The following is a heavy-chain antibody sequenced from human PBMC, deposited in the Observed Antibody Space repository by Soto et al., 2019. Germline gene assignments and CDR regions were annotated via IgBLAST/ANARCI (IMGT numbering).Heavy chain of an antibody. D-gene: IGHD3-22*01. CDR2: IYYSGST. V-gene: IGHV4-59*01. J-gene: IGHJ4*02. CDR1: GGSISSYY. Sequence: SETLSLTCTVSGGSISSYYWSWIRQPPGKGLECIGNIYYSGSTNYNPSLKNRVTISLDPPKNQFSLKLSPVTASNTAVYYCASSAYDGSGSDAENCDYWGRGTRVAVSS. CDR3: ASSAYDGSGSDAENCDY.